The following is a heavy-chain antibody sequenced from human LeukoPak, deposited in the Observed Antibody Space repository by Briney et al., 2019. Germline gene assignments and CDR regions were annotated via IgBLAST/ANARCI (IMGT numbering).Heavy chain of an antibody. CDR1: GFTFSDYY. CDR2: ISSTVSTI. D-gene: IGHD3-22*01. CDR3: ARVSSTGYAVSSGLYY. J-gene: IGHJ4*02. Sequence: WGSLRLSCAASGFTFSDYYMTWIRQAPGKGLEWLAYISSTVSTIYYADSVKGRFTISRDDAQNSLYLQMNSLRAEDTAVYFCARVSSTGYAVSSGLYYWGQGALVTVSS. V-gene: IGHV3-11*01.